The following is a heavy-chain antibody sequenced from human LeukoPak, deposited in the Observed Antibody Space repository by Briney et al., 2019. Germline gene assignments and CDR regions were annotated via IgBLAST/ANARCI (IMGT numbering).Heavy chain of an antibody. D-gene: IGHD6-19*01. CDR3: ARTGSSSGWAFDY. CDR2: IIPIFGTA. J-gene: IGHJ4*02. V-gene: IGHV1-69*13. Sequence: GASVKVSCKASGGTFSSYAISWVRQAPGQGLEWMGGIIPIFGTANYAQKFQGRVTITAGESTSTAYMELSSLRSEDTAVYYCARTGSSSGWAFDYWGQGTLVTVSS. CDR1: GGTFSSYA.